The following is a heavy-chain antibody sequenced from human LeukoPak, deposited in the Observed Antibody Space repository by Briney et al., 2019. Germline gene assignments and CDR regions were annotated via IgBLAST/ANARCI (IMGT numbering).Heavy chain of an antibody. CDR1: GYTYTSYY. J-gene: IGHJ5*02. D-gene: IGHD3-10*01. Sequence: ASVKVSGKASGYTYTSYYMHWVRQAPGQGLEWMGIINPSGGSRSYAQKFQGRVTMTRDTSTSTVYMELSSLRSEDTAVYYCARARVIGYGSGSYPLTLNNWFDPWGQGTLVTVSS. CDR3: ARARVIGYGSGSYPLTLNNWFDP. V-gene: IGHV1-46*01. CDR2: INPSGGSR.